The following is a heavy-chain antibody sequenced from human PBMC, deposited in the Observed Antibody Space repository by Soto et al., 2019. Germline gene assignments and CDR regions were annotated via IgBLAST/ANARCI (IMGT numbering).Heavy chain of an antibody. Sequence: EVQLLESGGGLVQPGGSLRLSCAASGFTFSSYAMSWVRQAPGKGREWVSAISGSGGSKYYAAAVKGRFTISRDNSKNTMYLQMNSLRAEDTAVYYCAKDHDGDSTFDYWGQGTLVTVSS. J-gene: IGHJ4*02. CDR3: AKDHDGDSTFDY. D-gene: IGHD4-17*01. CDR1: GFTFSSYA. CDR2: ISGSGGSK. V-gene: IGHV3-23*01.